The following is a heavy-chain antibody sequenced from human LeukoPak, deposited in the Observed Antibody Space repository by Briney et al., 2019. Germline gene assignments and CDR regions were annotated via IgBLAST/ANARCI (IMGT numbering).Heavy chain of an antibody. J-gene: IGHJ6*02. V-gene: IGHV1-69*13. Sequence: SVKVSCKASGGTFSSYAISWVRQAPGQGLEWMGGIIPIFGTANYAQKFQGRVTITADESTSTAYMELSSLRSEDTAVYYCARSWDIVVVVAATRGGYYYYYGMGVWGQGTAVTVSS. CDR1: GGTFSSYA. D-gene: IGHD2-15*01. CDR2: IIPIFGTA. CDR3: ARSWDIVVVVAATRGGYYYYYGMGV.